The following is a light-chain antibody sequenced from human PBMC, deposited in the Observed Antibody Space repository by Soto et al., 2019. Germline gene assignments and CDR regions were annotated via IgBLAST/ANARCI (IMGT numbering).Light chain of an antibody. Sequence: QSALTQPASVSGSPGQSITISCTGTSSDVGAYNYVSWYRQYPGNAPRLMIYEVTYRPSGISNRFSGSKSGNTASLTISGLQAEDEADYYCSSYTSGSTLVFGGGTKLTVL. CDR3: SSYTSGSTLV. CDR2: EVT. V-gene: IGLV2-14*01. J-gene: IGLJ3*02. CDR1: SSDVGAYNY.